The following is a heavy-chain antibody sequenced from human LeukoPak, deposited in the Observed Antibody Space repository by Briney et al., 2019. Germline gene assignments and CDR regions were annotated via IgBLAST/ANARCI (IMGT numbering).Heavy chain of an antibody. V-gene: IGHV3-21*06. CDR3: ATETNGRHYDY. CDR1: GFTFSNAW. D-gene: IGHD1-14*01. Sequence: PGGSLRLSCAASGFTFSNAWMSWVRQAPGKGLEWVASIGPTGFDRYHADSIKGRLTISRDNANNFLYLQMDSLRAEDTAVYYCATETNGRHYDYWGQGTLLTVSS. J-gene: IGHJ4*02. CDR2: IGPTGFDR.